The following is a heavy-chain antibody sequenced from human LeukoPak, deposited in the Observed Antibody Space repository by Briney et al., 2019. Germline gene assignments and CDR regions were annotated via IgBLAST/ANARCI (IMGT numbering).Heavy chain of an antibody. CDR1: GFTFSSYE. Sequence: GGSLRLSCAASGFTFSSYEMNWVRQAPGKGLEWVSYISSSGSTIYYADSVKGRFTISRDNAKNSLYLQMNSLRAEDTAVYYCARVIRYCSGGSCYTLDAFDIWGQGTMVTVSS. CDR2: ISSSGSTI. CDR3: ARVIRYCSGGSCYTLDAFDI. V-gene: IGHV3-48*03. D-gene: IGHD2-15*01. J-gene: IGHJ3*02.